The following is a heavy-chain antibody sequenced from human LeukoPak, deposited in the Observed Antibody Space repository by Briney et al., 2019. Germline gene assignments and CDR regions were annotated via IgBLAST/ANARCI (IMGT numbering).Heavy chain of an antibody. CDR1: GGSISSSSYY. CDR3: ARAYYPNAFDI. V-gene: IGHV4-39*07. CDR2: IYYSGST. Sequence: SETLSLTCTVSGGSISSSSYYWGWIRQPPGKGLEWIGSIYYSGSTYYNPSLKSRVTISVDTSKNQFSLKLCSVTAADTAVYYCARAYYPNAFDIWGQGTMVTVSS. J-gene: IGHJ3*02. D-gene: IGHD3-10*01.